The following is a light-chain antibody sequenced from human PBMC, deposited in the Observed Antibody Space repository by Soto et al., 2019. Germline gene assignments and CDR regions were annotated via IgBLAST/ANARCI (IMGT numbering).Light chain of an antibody. Sequence: QSALTQPASVSGSPGQSITISCTGTSSDVGGYNYVSWHQQHPGKAPKLMIYDVSNRPSGVSNRFSGSKSGNTASLTISGLQAEDEADYYCSSYTSSSLHVFGTGTQLTVL. CDR1: SSDVGGYNY. J-gene: IGLJ1*01. CDR2: DVS. V-gene: IGLV2-14*03. CDR3: SSYTSSSLHV.